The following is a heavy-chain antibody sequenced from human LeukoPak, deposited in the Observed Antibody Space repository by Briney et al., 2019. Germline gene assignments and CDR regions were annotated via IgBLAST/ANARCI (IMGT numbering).Heavy chain of an antibody. Sequence: PSETLSLTCTVSGGSVSSGSYYWSWIRQPPGKGLEWIGYIYYSGSTNYNPSLKSRVTISVDTSKNQFSLKLSSVTAADTAVYYCARGDSSGWWYYFDYWGQGTLVTVSS. J-gene: IGHJ4*02. CDR2: IYYSGST. V-gene: IGHV4-61*01. CDR3: ARGDSSGWWYYFDY. CDR1: GGSVSSGSYY. D-gene: IGHD6-19*01.